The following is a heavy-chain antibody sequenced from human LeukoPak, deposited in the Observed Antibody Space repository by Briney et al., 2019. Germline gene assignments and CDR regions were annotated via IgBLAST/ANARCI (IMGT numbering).Heavy chain of an antibody. V-gene: IGHV3-23*01. CDR3: AKRGVVIRVILVGFHKQAYYFDS. J-gene: IGHJ4*02. D-gene: IGHD3-22*01. Sequence: GGSLRLSCAVSGITLSNYGMSWVRQAPGKGLEWVTGISDSGGSTTYADSVKGRFTISRDNPKNTLFLQMNSLRVEDTAVYFCAKRGVVIRVILVGFHKQAYYFDSWGQGALVTVSS. CDR2: ISDSGGST. CDR1: GITLSNYG.